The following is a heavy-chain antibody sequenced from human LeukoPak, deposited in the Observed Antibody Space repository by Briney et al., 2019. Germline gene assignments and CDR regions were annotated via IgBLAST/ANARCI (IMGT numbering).Heavy chain of an antibody. CDR1: GFNFSIFA. CDR2: INGVGNST. D-gene: IGHD3-10*01. Sequence: GGSLRLSCAGSGFNFSIFAMNWVRQAPGKGLEWVSSINGVGNSTYYADSVKGRFTVSRDNSKNTLYLQMNGLRAEDTALYYCAKRGPRGNWFHPWGQGTLVTVSS. V-gene: IGHV3-23*01. J-gene: IGHJ5*02. CDR3: AKRGPRGNWFHP.